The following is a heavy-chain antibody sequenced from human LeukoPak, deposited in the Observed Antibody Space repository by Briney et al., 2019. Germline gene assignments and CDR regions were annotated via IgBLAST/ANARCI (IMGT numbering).Heavy chain of an antibody. CDR2: ISAYNGNT. V-gene: IGHV1-18*01. Sequence: ASVKVSCKASGYTFTSYGISWVRQAPGQGLEWMGWISAYNGNTNYAQKLQGRVTMTTDTSTSTAYMELRSLRSDDTAVYYCARVSWYYYGSGSYLDYWGQGTLVTVSS. J-gene: IGHJ4*02. D-gene: IGHD3-10*01. CDR1: GYTFTSYG. CDR3: ARVSWYYYGSGSYLDY.